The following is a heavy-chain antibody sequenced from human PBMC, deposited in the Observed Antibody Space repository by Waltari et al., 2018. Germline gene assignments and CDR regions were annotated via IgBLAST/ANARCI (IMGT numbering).Heavy chain of an antibody. CDR3: ARDDNASGTYPD. CDR1: VGSFGTYG. CDR2: IIPKFGMS. D-gene: IGHD3-16*02. V-gene: IGHV1-69*04. J-gene: IGHJ4*02. Sequence: QVQLVQSGAEVKKTGSSVKISCKASVGSFGTYGITWVRQAPGQGLEWMGRIIPKFGMSKYSQKFQDRVTITADKSARTAYMELSNLNHEDTAVYFCARDDNASGTYPDWGQGTLVSVSS.